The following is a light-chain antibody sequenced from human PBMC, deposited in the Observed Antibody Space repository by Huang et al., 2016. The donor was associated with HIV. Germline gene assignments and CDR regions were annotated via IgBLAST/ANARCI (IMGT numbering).Light chain of an antibody. J-gene: IGKJ1*01. V-gene: IGKV2-28*01. Sequence: DIVMTQSPLSLPVTPGEPASISCRSSLSLRHYNGYYYLDWYRQKPGQSPQLLIYLGSNRASGVPDRFRGSGSGTDFTLKISRVEAEDVGIYYCMQTLQTPRTFGQGTKVEIK. CDR2: LGS. CDR1: LSLRHYNGYYY. CDR3: MQTLQTPRT.